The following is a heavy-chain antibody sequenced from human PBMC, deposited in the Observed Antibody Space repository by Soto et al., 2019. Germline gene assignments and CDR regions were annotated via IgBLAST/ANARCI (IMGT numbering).Heavy chain of an antibody. Sequence: GASVKVSCKASGGTFSSYTISRVRQAPGQGLEWMGRIIPILGIANYAQKFQGRVTITADKSTSTAYMELSSLRSEDTAVYYCARDPLYCSSTSCYTSFDYWGQGTLVTVSS. D-gene: IGHD2-2*02. CDR1: GGTFSSYT. V-gene: IGHV1-69*04. CDR2: IIPILGIA. CDR3: ARDPLYCSSTSCYTSFDY. J-gene: IGHJ4*02.